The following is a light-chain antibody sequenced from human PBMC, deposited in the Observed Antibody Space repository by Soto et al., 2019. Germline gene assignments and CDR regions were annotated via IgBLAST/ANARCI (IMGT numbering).Light chain of an antibody. CDR3: QQYNSYTYT. CDR1: QNVNIN. J-gene: IGKJ2*01. Sequence: EIVMTQSPVTLSVSPGERVTLSCRASQNVNINLAWYQQRPGQAPRVLIYGASNRASGIPDRFSGSGSGTDFTLTISSLEPDDFALYYCQQYNSYTYTFGQGTKLEIK. CDR2: GAS. V-gene: IGKV3D-15*01.